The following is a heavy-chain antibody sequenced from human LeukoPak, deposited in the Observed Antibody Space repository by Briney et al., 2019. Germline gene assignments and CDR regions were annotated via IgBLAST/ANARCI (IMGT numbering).Heavy chain of an antibody. CDR2: INPYSGDT. CDR3: ATLMAHLDY. CDR1: GYTFTDYH. V-gene: IGHV1-2*02. D-gene: IGHD2-8*01. J-gene: IGHJ4*02. Sequence: ASVKVPCKAFGYTFTDYHMHWVRQAPGQGLEWMGWINPYSGDTNYAQKFQGRVTMTRDTTISTAYMELSRLRSDDTAVFYCATLMAHLDYWGQGTLVTVSS.